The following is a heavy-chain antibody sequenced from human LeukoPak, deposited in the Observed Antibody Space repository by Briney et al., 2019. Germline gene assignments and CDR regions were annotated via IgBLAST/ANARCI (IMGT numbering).Heavy chain of an antibody. Sequence: ASVNVSCKASGYTFTGYYMHWVRQAPGQGLEWMGWINPNSGGTNYAQKFQGRVTMTRDTSISTAYMELSRLRSDDTAVYYCARDPRESPYYYYMDVWGKGTTVTVSS. CDR2: INPNSGGT. J-gene: IGHJ6*03. V-gene: IGHV1-2*02. CDR1: GYTFTGYY. CDR3: ARDPRESPYYYYMDV. D-gene: IGHD5-24*01.